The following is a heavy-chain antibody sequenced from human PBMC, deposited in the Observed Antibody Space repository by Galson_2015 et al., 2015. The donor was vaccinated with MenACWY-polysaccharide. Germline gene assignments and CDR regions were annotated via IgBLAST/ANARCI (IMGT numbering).Heavy chain of an antibody. V-gene: IGHV3-30-3*01. CDR1: GFTFSSFA. CDR3: ARDYCTRTTCSGMDV. D-gene: IGHD2-2*01. Sequence: SLRLSCAASGFTFSSFAMHWVRQAPGKGLDWVAVISYDATNKFYADSVKGRFTVSRDNSAKTVHLEMNSPRAEDTATYYCARDYCTRTTCSGMDVWGQGTAVTVSS. J-gene: IGHJ6*01. CDR2: ISYDATNK.